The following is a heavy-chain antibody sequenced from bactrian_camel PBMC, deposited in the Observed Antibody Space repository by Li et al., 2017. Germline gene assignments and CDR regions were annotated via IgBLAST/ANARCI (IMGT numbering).Heavy chain of an antibody. CDR1: DAIFTACA. J-gene: IGHJ4*01. V-gene: IGHV3S54*01. Sequence: QVLLVESGGGSVQAGGSLKLSCAVSDAIFTACAMAWYRQAPGKERELVSSILSDGTNAYYADSVKGRFTISVNKAENTLYLQMNSLESADTGMYYCAYDYVRFGAICRSPRLWQYWGQGTQVTVS. CDR3: AYDYVRFGAICRSPRLWQY. D-gene: IGHD7*01. CDR2: ILSDGTNA.